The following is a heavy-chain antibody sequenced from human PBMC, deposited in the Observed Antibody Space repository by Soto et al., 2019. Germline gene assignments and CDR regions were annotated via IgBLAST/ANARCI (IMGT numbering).Heavy chain of an antibody. CDR2: IKQDESEK. V-gene: IGHV3-7*01. CDR1: GFTFSRYW. D-gene: IGHD3-16*01. J-gene: IGHJ6*03. Sequence: GGSLRLSCAASGFTFSRYWMSWVRQAPGEGLEWVANIKQDESEKYYVDSVKGRFTISRDNTRNSLYLQMNSLRAEDTAVYYCAREGQTYYDFIGMDVWGKGTTVTVSS. CDR3: AREGQTYYDFIGMDV.